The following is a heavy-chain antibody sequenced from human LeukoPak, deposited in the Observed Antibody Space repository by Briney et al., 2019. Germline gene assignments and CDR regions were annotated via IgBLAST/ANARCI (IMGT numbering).Heavy chain of an antibody. CDR3: ARGPRVAVAGHDAFDI. V-gene: IGHV1-46*01. CDR1: GYTFTSYY. CDR2: INPSGGST. J-gene: IGHJ3*02. D-gene: IGHD6-19*01. Sequence: GASVKASCKASGYTFTSYYMHWVRQAPGQGLEWMGIINPSGGSTSYAQKFQGRVTMTRDISTSTVYMELSSLSSEDTAVYYCARGPRVAVAGHDAFDIWGQGTMVTVSS.